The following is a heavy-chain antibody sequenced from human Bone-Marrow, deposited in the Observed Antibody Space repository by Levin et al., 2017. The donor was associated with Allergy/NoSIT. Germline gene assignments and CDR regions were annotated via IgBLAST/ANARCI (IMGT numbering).Heavy chain of an antibody. D-gene: IGHD3-10*01. J-gene: IGHJ4*02. CDR2: FSGSGGRT. V-gene: IGHV3-23*01. CDR1: GFTFSSYA. CDR3: AKRGNGGFYFDN. Sequence: AGGSLRLSCAASGFTFSSYAMNWVRQAPGKGLEWVSGFSGSGGRTNYAESVKGRFTISRDTSKSTLFLQMNSLRAQDTAVYYCAKRGNGGFYFDNWGQGTLVTVSS.